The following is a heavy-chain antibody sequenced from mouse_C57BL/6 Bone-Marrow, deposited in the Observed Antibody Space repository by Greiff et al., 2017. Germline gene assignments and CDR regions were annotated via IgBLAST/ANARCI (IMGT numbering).Heavy chain of an antibody. CDR2: INPCYGYT. J-gene: IGHJ3*01. Sequence: VKLLESGAELARPGASVKMSCKASGYTFTSYTMHWVKQRPGQGLEWIGYINPCYGYTKYNQKFKGKATLTADKSSSTSYMQLSSLAVEDSAVYNCAREDYYGSVFAYWGQGTLVTVSA. V-gene: IGHV1-4*01. D-gene: IGHD1-1*01. CDR3: AREDYYGSVFAY. CDR1: GYTFTSYT.